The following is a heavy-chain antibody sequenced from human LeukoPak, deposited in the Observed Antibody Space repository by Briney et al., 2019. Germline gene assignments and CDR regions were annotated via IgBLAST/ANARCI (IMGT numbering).Heavy chain of an antibody. CDR3: ARDCGGGSCYGPYDAFDT. CDR2: ISGSGGST. J-gene: IGHJ3*02. V-gene: IGHV3-23*01. D-gene: IGHD2-15*01. CDR1: GFTFSSYA. Sequence: GGSLRLSCAASGFTFSSYAMSWVRQAPGKGLEWVSAISGSGGSTYYADSVKGRFTISRDNAKNSLYLQMNSLRAEDTAVYYCARDCGGGSCYGPYDAFDTWGQETMVTVSS.